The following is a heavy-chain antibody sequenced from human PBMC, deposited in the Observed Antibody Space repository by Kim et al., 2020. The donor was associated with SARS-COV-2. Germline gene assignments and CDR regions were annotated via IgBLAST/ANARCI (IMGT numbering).Heavy chain of an antibody. D-gene: IGHD3-3*01. CDR2: INPNSGGT. J-gene: IGHJ4*02. V-gene: IGHV1-2*06. CDR3: ATEEYYDFWSGYDY. CDR1: GYTFTGYY. Sequence: ASVKVSCKASGYTFTGYYMHWVRQAPGQGLEWMGRINPNSGGTNYAQKFQGRVTMTRDTSISTAYMELSRLRSDDTAVYYCATEEYYDFWSGYDYWGQGTLVTVSS.